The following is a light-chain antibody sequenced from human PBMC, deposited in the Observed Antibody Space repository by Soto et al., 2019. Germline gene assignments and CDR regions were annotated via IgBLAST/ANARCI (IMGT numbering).Light chain of an antibody. CDR3: QHYGSSLYT. Sequence: EIVLTQSPGTLSLSPGERATLACRASQSVNSIYLTWYQQKPGQAPRLLINGASSRATDIPDRFSGSGSGADFTLTISRLEPEDFAVYYCQHYGSSLYTFGQGTKLEIK. CDR1: QSVNSIY. CDR2: GAS. V-gene: IGKV3-20*01. J-gene: IGKJ2*01.